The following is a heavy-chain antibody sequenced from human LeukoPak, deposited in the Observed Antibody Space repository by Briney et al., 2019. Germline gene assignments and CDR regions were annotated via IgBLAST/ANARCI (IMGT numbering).Heavy chain of an antibody. V-gene: IGHV4-59*01. CDR2: IYYSGTT. Sequence: SETLSLTCTVSGGSISYYYWSWIRQSPGRGLEWIGYIYYSGTTNYNPSLKSRVTISVDTSKNQFSLQLRSVTAADTAVYYCAREDPQTTVPEGMDVWGQGTTVTVSS. J-gene: IGHJ6*02. CDR1: GGSISYYY. D-gene: IGHD4-17*01. CDR3: AREDPQTTVPEGMDV.